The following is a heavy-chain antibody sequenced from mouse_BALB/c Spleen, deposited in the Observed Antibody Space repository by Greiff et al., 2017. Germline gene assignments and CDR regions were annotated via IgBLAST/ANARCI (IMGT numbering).Heavy chain of an antibody. V-gene: IGHV1-31*01. CDR3: ARDGRYAMDY. D-gene: IGHD2-3*01. CDR1: GYSFTGYY. Sequence: EVQLQQSGPELVKPGASVKISCKASGYSFTGYYMHWVKQSHVKSLEWIGRINPYNGATSYNQNFKDKASLTVDKSSSTAYMELHSLTSEDSAVYYCARDGRYAMDYWGQGTSVTVSS. CDR2: INPYNGAT. J-gene: IGHJ4*01.